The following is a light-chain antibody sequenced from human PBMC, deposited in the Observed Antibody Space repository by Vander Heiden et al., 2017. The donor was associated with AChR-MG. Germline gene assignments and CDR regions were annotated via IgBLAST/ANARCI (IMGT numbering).Light chain of an antibody. CDR1: QAITND. CDR3: LQDYNFPRT. V-gene: IGKV1-6*01. CDR2: DAS. Sequence: AIQMTQSPSSLSAYVGDRVTITCRASQAITNDLGWYQQKSGKAPKLLISDASRLQSGVPSRFSGGGSGTDFTLTISSLQPEDFATYYCLQDYNFPRTFGGGTKVEIK. J-gene: IGKJ4*01.